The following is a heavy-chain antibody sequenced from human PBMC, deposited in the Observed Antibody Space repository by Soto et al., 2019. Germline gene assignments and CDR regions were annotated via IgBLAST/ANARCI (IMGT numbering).Heavy chain of an antibody. CDR2: IIPIFGTA. J-gene: IGHJ4*02. D-gene: IGHD6-13*01. Sequence: GASVKVSCKASGGTFSSYAISWVRQAPGQGLEWMGGIIPIFGTANYAQKFQSRVTITADKSTSTAYMELSSLRSEDTAVYYCARARRGVIAAASYYFDYWGQGXLVTVSS. CDR1: GGTFSSYA. CDR3: ARARRGVIAAASYYFDY. V-gene: IGHV1-69*06.